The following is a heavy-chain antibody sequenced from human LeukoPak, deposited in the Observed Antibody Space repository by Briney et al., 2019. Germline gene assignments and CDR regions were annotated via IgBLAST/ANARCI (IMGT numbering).Heavy chain of an antibody. J-gene: IGHJ3*02. CDR3: AGSLVQSSDSDAFDI. V-gene: IGHV4-39*01. CDR1: GGSISSSSYY. CDR2: MYYRGST. D-gene: IGHD3-10*01. Sequence: SETLSLTCTVSGGSISSSSYYWGWIRQPPGKGLEWIGSMYYRGSTYYNPSLKSRVTISVDTSKNQFSLKLSSVTAADTAVYYCAGSLVQSSDSDAFDIWGQGTMVTVSS.